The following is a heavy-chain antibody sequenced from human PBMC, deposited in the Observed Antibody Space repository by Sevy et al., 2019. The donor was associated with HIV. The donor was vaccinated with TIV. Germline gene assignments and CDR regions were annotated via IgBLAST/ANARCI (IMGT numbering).Heavy chain of an antibody. Sequence: PGGSLRLSCSTSGFILSNFAMHWVRQAPGKGPEWVTYIRSDGTHELYAPSLKGRFSVSRDVYKNTGYLQMNYLWPEDTAVYYCTKTSGFTSGDAILYESWGRGTLVTVS. CDR3: TKTSGFTSGDAILYES. J-gene: IGHJ4*02. CDR1: GFILSNFA. CDR2: IRSDGTHE. D-gene: IGHD4-17*01. V-gene: IGHV3-30*02.